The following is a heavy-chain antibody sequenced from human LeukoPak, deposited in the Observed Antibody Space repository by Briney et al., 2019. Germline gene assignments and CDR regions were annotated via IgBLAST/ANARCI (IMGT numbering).Heavy chain of an antibody. J-gene: IGHJ4*02. CDR2: ISYDGSNK. D-gene: IGHD2-2*01. Sequence: GGSLRLSCAASGFTYSSYAMHWVRQAPGKGLEWVAVISYDGSNKYYADSVKGRFTISRDNFKNTLFLQMNSLRAEDTAVYYCARGGIVVVPAAIGGLDYWGQGTLVTVSS. CDR3: ARGGIVVVPAAIGGLDY. CDR1: GFTYSSYA. V-gene: IGHV3-30*04.